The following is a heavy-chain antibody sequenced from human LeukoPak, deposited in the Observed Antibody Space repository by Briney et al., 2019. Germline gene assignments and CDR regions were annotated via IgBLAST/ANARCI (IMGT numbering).Heavy chain of an antibody. CDR1: GFTFSNYW. V-gene: IGHV3-7*01. CDR3: ARDRDDGGFEY. CDR2: VKQDGSVK. Sequence: GGSLRLSCAASGFTFSNYWMSWVRQAPEKGLEWVANVKQDGSVKPYMDSMKGRITISRDNAKKSLYLQMNSLRAEDTAVYYCARDRDDGGFEYWGQGTLVTVSS. J-gene: IGHJ4*02. D-gene: IGHD4-23*01.